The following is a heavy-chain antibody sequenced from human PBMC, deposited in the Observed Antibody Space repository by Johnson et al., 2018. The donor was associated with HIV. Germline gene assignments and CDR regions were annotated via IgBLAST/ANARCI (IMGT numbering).Heavy chain of an antibody. CDR2: IWYDGSNK. CDR1: GFTFSRYG. CDR3: ARAVRVGATTNSAFDF. Sequence: QVQLVESGGGVVQPGGSLRLSCAASGFTFSRYGMHWVRQAPGKGLEWVAVIWYDGSNKYYADSVKGRFTISRDNAKNSLYLQMNSLRDEDTALYYCARAVRVGATTNSAFDFWGQGTMVTVSS. V-gene: IGHV3-33*08. D-gene: IGHD1-26*01. J-gene: IGHJ3*01.